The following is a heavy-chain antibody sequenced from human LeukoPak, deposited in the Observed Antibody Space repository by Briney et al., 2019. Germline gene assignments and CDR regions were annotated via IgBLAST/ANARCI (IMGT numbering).Heavy chain of an antibody. CDR3: GKDGQKYYYYGMDV. J-gene: IGHJ6*02. V-gene: IGHV3-30*18. CDR2: ISYDGINK. CDR1: GFTFSSYG. Sequence: PGRSLRLSCAASGFTFSSYGIHWVRQAPGKGLEWVAVISYDGINKYYAESVKGRFTISRDNSKNTLYLQMNSLRAEDTAVYYCGKDGQKYYYYGMDVWGQGTTVTVSS.